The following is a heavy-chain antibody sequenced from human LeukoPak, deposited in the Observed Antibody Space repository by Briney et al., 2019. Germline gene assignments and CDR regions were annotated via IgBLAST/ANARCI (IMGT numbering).Heavy chain of an antibody. D-gene: IGHD3-3*01. CDR3: ARKEDFWSGYYSNHHYYYMDV. CDR1: GGTFSSYA. Sequence: SVKVSCKASGGTFSSYAISWVRQAPGQGLEWMGGIIPIFGTANYAQKFQGRVTITADESTSTAYMELSSLRSEDTAVYYCARKEDFWSGYYSNHHYYYMDVWGKGTTVTVSS. CDR2: IIPIFGTA. J-gene: IGHJ6*03. V-gene: IGHV1-69*13.